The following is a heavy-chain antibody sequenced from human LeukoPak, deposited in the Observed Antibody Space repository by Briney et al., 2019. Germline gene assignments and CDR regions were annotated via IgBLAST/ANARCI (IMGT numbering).Heavy chain of an antibody. J-gene: IGHJ6*03. CDR2: IYHSGST. V-gene: IGHV4-38-2*02. CDR1: GYSISSGYY. Sequence: PSETLSLTCTVSGYSISSGYYWGWIRQPPGKGLEWIGSIYHSGSTYYNPSLKSRVTISVDTSKNQFSLKLSSVTAADTAVYYCARDRVYYYMDVWGKGTTVTISS. CDR3: ARDRVYYYMDV. D-gene: IGHD3-10*01.